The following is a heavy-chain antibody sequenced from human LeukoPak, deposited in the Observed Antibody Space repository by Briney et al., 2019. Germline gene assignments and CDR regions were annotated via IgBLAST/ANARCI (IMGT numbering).Heavy chain of an antibody. V-gene: IGHV3-48*03. CDR3: AELGIAMIGGV. CDR1: GFTFSSYE. Sequence: GGSLRLSCAASGFTFSSYEMNWVRQAPGKGLEWVSYISSSGSTIYYADSVKGRFTISRDNAKKSLYLQMNSLRAEDTAVYYCAELGIAMIGGVWGKGTTVTVSS. D-gene: IGHD3-10*02. J-gene: IGHJ6*04. CDR2: ISSSGSTI.